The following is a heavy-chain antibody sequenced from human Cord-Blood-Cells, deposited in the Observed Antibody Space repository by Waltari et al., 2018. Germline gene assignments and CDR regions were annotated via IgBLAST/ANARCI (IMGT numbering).Heavy chain of an antibody. V-gene: IGHV3-48*02. D-gene: IGHD3-9*01. Sequence: APGFTFSSYSMNWVRQAPGKGLEWVSYISSSSSTIYYADSVKGRFTISRDNAKNSLYLQMNSLRDEDTAVYYCARVLTLSSAYYFDYWGQGTLVTVSS. CDR2: ISSSSSTI. J-gene: IGHJ4*02. CDR3: ARVLTLSSAYYFDY. CDR1: GFTFSSYS.